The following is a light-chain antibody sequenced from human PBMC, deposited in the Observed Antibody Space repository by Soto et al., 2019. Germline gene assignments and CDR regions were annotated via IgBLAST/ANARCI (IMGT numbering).Light chain of an antibody. Sequence: EVVLTQSPATLSLSPGEIATLSCRASQSVNSNYLAWYQQKPGQAPRLLIYGASTRATGIPARFSGSGSGTEFTLIISSLQSEDSAVYYCQQYNSWLWTFGQGTKVDTK. CDR3: QQYNSWLWT. V-gene: IGKV3-15*01. CDR1: QSVNSN. J-gene: IGKJ1*01. CDR2: GAS.